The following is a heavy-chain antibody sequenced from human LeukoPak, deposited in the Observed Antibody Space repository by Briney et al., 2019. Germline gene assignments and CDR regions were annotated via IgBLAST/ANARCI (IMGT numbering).Heavy chain of an antibody. J-gene: IGHJ3*02. V-gene: IGHV3-48*01. CDR1: GFTFSTYT. CDR2: ITTSGSTI. D-gene: IGHD3-10*01. Sequence: PGGSLRLSCSASGFTFSTYTMNWVRDAPGKGPQWVSYITTSGSTIYYPDSVKGRFTISRDNARNSMYLQMNSLRAEDTAVYYCAKGRGAFDIWGQGTMVTVSS. CDR3: AKGRGAFDI.